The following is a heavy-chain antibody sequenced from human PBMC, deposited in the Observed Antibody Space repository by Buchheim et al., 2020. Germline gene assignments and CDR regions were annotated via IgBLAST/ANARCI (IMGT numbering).Heavy chain of an antibody. CDR3: ARDLRYDPKDYYYYGMDV. V-gene: IGHV3-7*01. Sequence: EVQLVESGGGLVQPGGSLRLSCAASGFTFSSYWMSWVRQAPGKGLEWVANIKQDGREKYHVDSVKGRFTISRDNAKNSLYLQMNSLRAEDTAVYYCARDLRYDPKDYYYYGMDVWGQGTT. CDR1: GFTFSSYW. D-gene: IGHD2-2*01. J-gene: IGHJ6*02. CDR2: IKQDGREK.